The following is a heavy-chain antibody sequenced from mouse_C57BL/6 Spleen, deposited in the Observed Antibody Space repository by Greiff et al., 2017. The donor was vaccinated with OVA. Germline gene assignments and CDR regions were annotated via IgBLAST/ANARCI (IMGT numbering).Heavy chain of an antibody. D-gene: IGHD1-1*01. CDR2: IHPNSGST. J-gene: IGHJ2*01. Sequence: VKLQQPGAELVKPGASVKLSCKASGYTFTSYWMHWVKQRPGQGLEWIGMIHPNSGSTNYNEKFKSKATLTVDKSSSTAYMQLSSLTSEDSAVYDCARGLTTVAYYFDYWGQGTTLTVSS. CDR1: GYTFTSYW. V-gene: IGHV1-64*01. CDR3: ARGLTTVAYYFDY.